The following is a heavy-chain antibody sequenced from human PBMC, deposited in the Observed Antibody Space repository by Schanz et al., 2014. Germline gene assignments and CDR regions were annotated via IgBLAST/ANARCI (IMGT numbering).Heavy chain of an antibody. J-gene: IGHJ3*02. CDR2: ISVYNHNK. CDR1: GYIFINSG. V-gene: IGHV1-18*01. D-gene: IGHD4-17*01. CDR3: ARDRGHGDLPGDI. Sequence: QVHLVQSGAEVKRPGASVKVSCKASGYIFINSGISWVRQAPGQGLEWMGWISVYNHNKEYDQKFQGRVTMTADTSTNTAYMELRSLRSDDTAVYYCARDRGHGDLPGDIWGQGTMVTVSS.